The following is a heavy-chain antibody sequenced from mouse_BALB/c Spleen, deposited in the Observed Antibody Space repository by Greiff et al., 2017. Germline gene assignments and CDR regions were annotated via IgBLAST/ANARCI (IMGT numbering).Heavy chain of an antibody. V-gene: IGHV5-6-5*01. J-gene: IGHJ2*01. Sequence: EVMLVESGGGLVKPGGSLKLSCAASGFTFSSYAMSWVRQTPEKRLEWVASISSGGSTYYPDSVKGRFTISRDNARNILYLQMSSLRSEDTAMYYCATGRYDGHYWGQGTTLTVSS. D-gene: IGHD2-14*01. CDR1: GFTFSSYA. CDR2: ISSGGST. CDR3: ATGRYDGHY.